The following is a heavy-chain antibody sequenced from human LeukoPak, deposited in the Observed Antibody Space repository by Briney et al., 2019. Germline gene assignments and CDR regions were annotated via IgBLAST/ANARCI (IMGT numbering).Heavy chain of an antibody. CDR3: ARGGIVVVPAANWFDP. Sequence: ASVKVSCKASGGTFSSYTISWVRLAPGQGREWMGRIIPILGIANYAQKFQGRVTITADKSTSTAYMELSSLRSEDTAVYYCARGGIVVVPAANWFDPWGQGTLVTVSS. CDR2: IIPILGIA. D-gene: IGHD2-2*01. V-gene: IGHV1-69*02. J-gene: IGHJ5*02. CDR1: GGTFSSYT.